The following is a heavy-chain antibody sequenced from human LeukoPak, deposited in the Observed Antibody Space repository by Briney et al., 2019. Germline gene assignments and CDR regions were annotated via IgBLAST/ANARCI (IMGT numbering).Heavy chain of an antibody. J-gene: IGHJ3*02. CDR1: GFTFDDYA. Sequence: PGRSLRLSCAASGFTFDDYAMHWVRQAPGKGLEWVSGISWNSGSIGYADSVKGRFTISRDNAKNSLYLQMNSLRAEDTALYYCAKDMGSSAVAPDAFDIWGQGTTVTVSS. D-gene: IGHD6-19*01. CDR2: ISWNSGSI. CDR3: AKDMGSSAVAPDAFDI. V-gene: IGHV3-9*01.